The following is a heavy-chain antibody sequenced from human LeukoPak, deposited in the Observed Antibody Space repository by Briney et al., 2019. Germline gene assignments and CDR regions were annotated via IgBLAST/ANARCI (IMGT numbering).Heavy chain of an antibody. D-gene: IGHD6-19*01. V-gene: IGHV3-33*01. CDR2: IWHDGSNK. CDR3: ARDLYGSGWYINY. Sequence: GGSLRLSCAASGFTFSSYGMHWVRQAPGKGLEWVAVIWHDGSNKYYADSVKGRFTISRDNSKNTLYLQMNSLRAEDTAVYYCARDLYGSGWYINYWGQGTLVTVSS. J-gene: IGHJ4*02. CDR1: GFTFSSYG.